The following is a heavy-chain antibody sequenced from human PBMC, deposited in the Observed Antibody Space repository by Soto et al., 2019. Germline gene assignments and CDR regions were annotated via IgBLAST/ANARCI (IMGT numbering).Heavy chain of an antibody. V-gene: IGHV4-31*03. Sequence: QVQLQESGPGLVKPSQTLSLTCTVSGGSISSGSYYWSWIRQLPGKGLEWIGYIYYSGSTYYNPSLKSRVTISVDTSKNQFSLKVNSVTAADTAVYYCATRTDYYYGSGSLGGMDVWGQGTTVTVSS. CDR3: ATRTDYYYGSGSLGGMDV. CDR2: IYYSGST. CDR1: GGSISSGSYY. D-gene: IGHD3-10*01. J-gene: IGHJ6*02.